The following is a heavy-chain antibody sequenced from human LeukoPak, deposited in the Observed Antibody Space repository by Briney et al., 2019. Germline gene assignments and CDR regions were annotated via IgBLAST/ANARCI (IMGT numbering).Heavy chain of an antibody. J-gene: IGHJ6*03. V-gene: IGHV3-7*01. CDR3: ARDSNNYYYYMDV. Sequence: GGSLRLSCAASGFTFSNYWMNWVRQAPGKGLEWVANIKQDGSEKYYVDSVKGRFTISRDNAKNSLYLQMNSLRAEDTSVYYCARDSNNYYYYMDVWGKGTTVTVSS. D-gene: IGHD3-3*02. CDR1: GFTFSNYW. CDR2: IKQDGSEK.